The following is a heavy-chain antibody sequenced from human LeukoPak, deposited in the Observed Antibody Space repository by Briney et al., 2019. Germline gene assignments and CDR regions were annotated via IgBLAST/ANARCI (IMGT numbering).Heavy chain of an antibody. J-gene: IGHJ4*02. CDR2: ISSGSDTI. D-gene: IGHD5-18*01. V-gene: IGHV3-48*01. CDR1: GFTFSSYS. Sequence: GGSLRLSCAASGFTFSSYSMNWVRQAPGKGLEWVSYISSGSDTIYYADSVKGRFTISRDNARNSLYLQMNSLRAEDTAVYYCARLRGYNYGYGDFWGQGTLVTVSS. CDR3: ARLRGYNYGYGDF.